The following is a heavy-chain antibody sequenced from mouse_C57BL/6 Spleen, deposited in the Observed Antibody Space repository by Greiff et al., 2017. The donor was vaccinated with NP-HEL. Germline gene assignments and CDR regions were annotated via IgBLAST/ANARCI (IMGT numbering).Heavy chain of an antibody. D-gene: IGHD1-1*01. CDR2: ISDGGSYT. CDR1: GFTFSSYA. J-gene: IGHJ4*01. Sequence: EVKLVESGGGLVKPGGSLKLSCEASGFTFSSYAMSWVRQTPEKRLEWVATISDGGSYTYYPDNVKGRFTISRDNAKNNLYLQMSHLKSEGTAMYYCAREGYGSILYYAMDYWGQGTSATVSS. CDR3: AREGYGSILYYAMDY. V-gene: IGHV5-4*01.